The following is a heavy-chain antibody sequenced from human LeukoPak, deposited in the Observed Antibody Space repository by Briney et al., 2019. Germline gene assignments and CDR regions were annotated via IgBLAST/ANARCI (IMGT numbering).Heavy chain of an antibody. CDR3: ARGPPYDILTGYYNLWGGHFDY. V-gene: IGHV1-46*01. Sequence: ASVKVSCKASGYTFTSYDMHWVRQAPGQGLEWMGIINPSGGRTSYAQKFQGRVTMTRDTSTSTVYMELSSLRSEDTAVYYCARGPPYDILTGYYNLWGGHFDYWGQGTLVTVSS. CDR2: INPSGGRT. J-gene: IGHJ4*02. D-gene: IGHD3-9*01. CDR1: GYTFTSYD.